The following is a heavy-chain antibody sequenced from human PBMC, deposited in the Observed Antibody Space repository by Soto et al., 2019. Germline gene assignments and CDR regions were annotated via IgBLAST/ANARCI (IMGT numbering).Heavy chain of an antibody. Sequence: SETLSLTCAVYGGSFSGYYWSWIRQPPGKGLEWIGEINHSGSTNYNPSLKSRVTISVDTSKNQFSLKLSSVTAADTAVYYCARVVGSVDYWGQGTLVTAPQ. CDR2: INHSGST. CDR3: ARVVGSVDY. V-gene: IGHV4-34*01. D-gene: IGHD1-26*01. CDR1: GGSFSGYY. J-gene: IGHJ4*02.